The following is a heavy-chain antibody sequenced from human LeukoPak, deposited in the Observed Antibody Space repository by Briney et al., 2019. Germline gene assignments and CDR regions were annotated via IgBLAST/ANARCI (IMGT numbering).Heavy chain of an antibody. Sequence: GSLRLSCAASGFTFSSYEMNWVRQAPGKGLEWVSYISSSGSTITYADSVKGRFTMSRDNAKNTLYLQMNSLRAEDTAVYHCARHVFDYWGQGTLVTVSS. CDR2: ISSSGSTI. J-gene: IGHJ4*02. CDR1: GFTFSSYE. V-gene: IGHV3-48*03. CDR3: ARHVFDY.